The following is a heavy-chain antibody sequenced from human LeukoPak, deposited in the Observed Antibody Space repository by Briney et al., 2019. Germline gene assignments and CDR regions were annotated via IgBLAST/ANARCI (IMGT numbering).Heavy chain of an antibody. CDR2: ISGSGGST. V-gene: IGHV3-23*01. Sequence: GGSLRLSCAASGFTFSSYAMSWVRQAPGKGLEWVSAISGSGGSTYYADSVKGRLTISRDNSKNTLYLQMNSLRAEDTAVYYCARAYDILTGYLDYWGQGTLVTVSS. J-gene: IGHJ4*02. CDR1: GFTFSSYA. D-gene: IGHD3-9*01. CDR3: ARAYDILTGYLDY.